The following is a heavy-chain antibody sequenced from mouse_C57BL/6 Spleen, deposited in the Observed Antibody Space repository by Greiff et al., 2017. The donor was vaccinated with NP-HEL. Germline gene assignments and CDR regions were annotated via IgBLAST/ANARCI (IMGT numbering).Heavy chain of an antibody. CDR1: GFSLTSYG. J-gene: IGHJ1*03. D-gene: IGHD2-3*01. V-gene: IGHV2-5*01. CDR3: AKGDDGYFWYFDV. CDR2: IWRGGST. Sequence: QVQLKESGPGLVQPSQSLSITCTVSGFSLTSYGVHWVRQSPGKGLEWLGVIWRGGSTDYNAAFMSRLSITKDNSKSQVFFKMNSLQADDTAIYYCAKGDDGYFWYFDVWGTGTTVTVSS.